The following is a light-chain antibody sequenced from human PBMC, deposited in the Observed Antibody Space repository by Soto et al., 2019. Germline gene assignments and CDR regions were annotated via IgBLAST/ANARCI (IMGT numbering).Light chain of an antibody. J-gene: IGKJ5*01. Sequence: EVVLTQSPATLSLSPGERATLSCSASQSVSSYLAWYQQKPGQAPRLLIYDASNRATGIPARFSGSGSGTDFTLTISSLEPGEFAVYYCQQRSNWPPRVTFGQGTRLEIK. CDR2: DAS. V-gene: IGKV3-11*01. CDR1: QSVSSY. CDR3: QQRSNWPPRVT.